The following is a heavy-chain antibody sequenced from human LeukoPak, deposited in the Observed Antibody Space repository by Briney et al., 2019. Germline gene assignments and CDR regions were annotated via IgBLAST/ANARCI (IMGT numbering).Heavy chain of an antibody. D-gene: IGHD3-10*01. CDR2: NSAYNGNT. V-gene: IGHV1-18*01. CDR3: ARYNSMFRGVTTSDY. CDR1: GYTFTNYG. Sequence: APVKVSCKASGYTFTNYGFSWVRQAPGQGLEWMGNSAYNGNTNYAQKFQDRVTMTTDTSTSTAYMELRSLKSDDTAVYYCARYNSMFRGVTTSDYWGQGTLVIVSS. J-gene: IGHJ4*02.